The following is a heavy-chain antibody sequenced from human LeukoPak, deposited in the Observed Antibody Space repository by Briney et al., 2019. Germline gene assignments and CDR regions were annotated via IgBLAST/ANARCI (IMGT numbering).Heavy chain of an antibody. V-gene: IGHV3-48*04. J-gene: IGHJ3*02. CDR1: GFTFSSYG. CDR3: ARGVTTGVDFFDI. CDR2: ISSSSSTI. Sequence: GGSLRLSCAASGFTFSSYGMNWVRQAPGKGLEWVSYISSSSSTIYYADSVKGRFTISRDNAKNSLYLQMNSLRAEDTAVYYCARGVTTGVDFFDIWGQGTMVTVSS. D-gene: IGHD4-17*01.